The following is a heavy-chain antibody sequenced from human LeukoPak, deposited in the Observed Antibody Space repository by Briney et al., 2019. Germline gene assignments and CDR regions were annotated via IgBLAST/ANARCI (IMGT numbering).Heavy chain of an antibody. J-gene: IGHJ4*02. CDR1: EFTFSLYA. Sequence: PGGSLRLSCAASEFTFSLYAMNWVRQAPGKGLEWVSYINDVSGDIHYADSVKGRFTISRDNAKKTLYLQMNSLRAEDTAVYYCARDTYQPGRIDCWGQGTLVIVSS. CDR2: INDVSGDI. V-gene: IGHV3-21*05. CDR3: ARDTYQPGRIDC. D-gene: IGHD2-2*01.